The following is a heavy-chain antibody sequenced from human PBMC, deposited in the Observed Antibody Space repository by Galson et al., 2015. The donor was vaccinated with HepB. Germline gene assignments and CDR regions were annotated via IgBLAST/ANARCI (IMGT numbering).Heavy chain of an antibody. V-gene: IGHV3-7*01. CDR3: AGDRASIEVDYYYHYYAMDV. CDR1: GFTFSDHW. J-gene: IGHJ6*02. Sequence: SLRLSCAASGFTFSDHWMTWVRQAPGKGLEWVANIKPDGSENHFVDSVKGRFTISRDNAKNLVYLQMDSLRAGDTAVYYCAGDRASIEVDYYYHYYAMDVWGQGTTVTVSS. CDR2: IKPDGSEN. D-gene: IGHD2-21*01.